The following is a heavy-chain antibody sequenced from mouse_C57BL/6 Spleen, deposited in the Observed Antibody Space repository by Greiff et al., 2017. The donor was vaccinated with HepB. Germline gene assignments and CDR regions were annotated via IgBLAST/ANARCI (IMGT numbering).Heavy chain of an antibody. CDR1: GFTFSSYA. V-gene: IGHV5-4*01. Sequence: EVQRVESGGGLVKPGGSLKLSCAASGFTFSSYAMSWVRQTPEKRLEWVATISDGGSYTYYPDNVKGRFTISRDNAKNNLYLQMSQLKSEDTAMYDCASEDYYGSSLGGYFDYWGQGTTLTVSS. CDR2: ISDGGSYT. CDR3: ASEDYYGSSLGGYFDY. J-gene: IGHJ2*01. D-gene: IGHD1-1*01.